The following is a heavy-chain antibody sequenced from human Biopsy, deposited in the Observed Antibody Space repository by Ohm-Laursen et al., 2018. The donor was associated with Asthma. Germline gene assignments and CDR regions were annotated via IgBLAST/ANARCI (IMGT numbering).Heavy chain of an antibody. D-gene: IGHD1-26*01. CDR1: GGSFSSNY. J-gene: IGHJ6*02. CDR2: TQHSGYT. Sequence: SETLSLTCPVYGGSFSSNYWSWIRQTPGKGLEWLGDTQHSGYTNYNPVLSSRPTLSVDTSKNQFSLRLTSVTAADTAVYYCARGSSSRLSQWELLVSGGKRAHSYYGMDVWGQGTTVTVSS. V-gene: IGHV4-34*01. CDR3: ARGSSSRLSQWELLVSGGKRAHSYYGMDV.